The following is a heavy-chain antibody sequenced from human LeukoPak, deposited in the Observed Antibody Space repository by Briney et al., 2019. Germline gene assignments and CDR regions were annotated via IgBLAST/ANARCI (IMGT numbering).Heavy chain of an antibody. J-gene: IGHJ6*03. Sequence: GGSLRLSCAASGFTFSSYGMSWVRQAPGKGLEWVSAISGSGGSTYYADSVKGRFTISRDNSKNTLHLQMNSLRAEDTAVYYCATAYCGGDCYPTRYYYYYMDVWGKGTTVTISS. CDR1: GFTFSSYG. V-gene: IGHV3-23*01. CDR2: ISGSGGST. D-gene: IGHD2-21*02. CDR3: ATAYCGGDCYPTRYYYYYMDV.